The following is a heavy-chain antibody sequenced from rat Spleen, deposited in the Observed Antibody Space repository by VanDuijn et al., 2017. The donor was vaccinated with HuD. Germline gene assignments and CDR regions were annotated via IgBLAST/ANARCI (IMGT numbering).Heavy chain of an antibody. V-gene: IGHV5-20*01. CDR3: TTSLLFDY. Sequence: EVQLVESGGGLVQPGRSMKLSCAASGFTFSNYDMAWVRQAPTKGLEWVASISYDGSSTYYRDSVKGRFTISRDNAKSTLYLQMDSLRSEDTATYYCTTSLLFDYWGQGVMVTVSS. CDR1: GFTFSNYD. CDR2: ISYDGSST. J-gene: IGHJ2*01.